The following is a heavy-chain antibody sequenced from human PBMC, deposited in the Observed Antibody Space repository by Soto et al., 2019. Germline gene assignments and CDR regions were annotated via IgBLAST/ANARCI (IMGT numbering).Heavy chain of an antibody. CDR3: GKVLVGATGHTDSDS. D-gene: IGHD2-15*01. CDR2: ANDRGSR. V-gene: IGHV4-34*01. J-gene: IGHJ4*02. Sequence: SDTLSLTCWVYGGSFSGYFWSWLRQYPGKGLEWLAEANDRGSRNYNPSLKSRVTISRDTSKNQFSLKLTSVTAADTALYYCGKVLVGATGHTDSDSWGPGTLVTVSS. CDR1: GGSFSGYF.